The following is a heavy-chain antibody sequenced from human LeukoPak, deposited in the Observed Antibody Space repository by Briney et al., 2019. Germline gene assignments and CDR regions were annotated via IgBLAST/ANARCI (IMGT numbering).Heavy chain of an antibody. CDR2: ISSSGSTI. D-gene: IGHD3-22*01. J-gene: IGHJ3*02. CDR1: GFTFSDYY. CDR3: ARESQSAYYFDSSGYEDAFDI. V-gene: IGHV3-11*04. Sequence: GGSLRLSCVASGFTFSDYYMSWIRQAPGKGLEWVSYISSSGSTIYYADSVKGRFTISRDNAKNSLYLQMNSLRAEDTAVYYCARESQSAYYFDSSGYEDAFDIWGQGTMVTVSS.